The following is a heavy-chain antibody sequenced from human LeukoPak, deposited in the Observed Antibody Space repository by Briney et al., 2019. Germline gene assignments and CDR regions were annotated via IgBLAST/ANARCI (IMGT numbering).Heavy chain of an antibody. D-gene: IGHD6-13*01. CDR3: ARGLWDSSWYFDY. J-gene: IGHJ4*02. V-gene: IGHV4-34*01. CDR1: GGSFSGYY. CDR2: INHSGST. Sequence: QASETLSLTCAVYGGSFSGYYWSWIRQPPGKGLEWIGEINHSGSTNYNPSLKSRVTISVDTSKNQFSLKLSSVTAADTAVYYCARGLWDSSWYFDYWGQGTLVTVSS.